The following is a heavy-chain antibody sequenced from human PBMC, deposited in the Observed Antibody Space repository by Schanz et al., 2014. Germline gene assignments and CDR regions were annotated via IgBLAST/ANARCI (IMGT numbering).Heavy chain of an antibody. CDR2: IIPILGIA. CDR3: ASSGAGYSSSWDFDY. CDR1: RSTFSSYT. Sequence: QVQLVQSGAEVKKPGSSVKVSCKASRSTFSSYTISWVRQARGQGLEWMGRIIPILGIANYAQKFQGRVTITADKSTFTAYMDVSSLRSEDTAVYYCASSGAGYSSSWDFDYWGQGTRVTVSS. D-gene: IGHD6-13*01. J-gene: IGHJ4*02. V-gene: IGHV1-69*02.